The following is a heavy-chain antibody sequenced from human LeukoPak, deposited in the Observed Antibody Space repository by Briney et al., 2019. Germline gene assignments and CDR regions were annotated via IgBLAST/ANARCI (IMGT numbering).Heavy chain of an antibody. CDR2: ISAYNGNT. J-gene: IGHJ6*02. D-gene: IGHD3-3*01. CDR3: ARDSARLDVLGVVTDGMDV. CDR1: GYTFTSYG. Sequence: ASVKVSCKASGYTFTSYGISWVRQAPGQGLEWMGWISAYNGNTNYAQKLQGRVTMTTDTSTSTAYMELRSLRSDDTAVYYCARDSARLDVLGVVTDGMDVWGQGTTVTVSS. V-gene: IGHV1-18*01.